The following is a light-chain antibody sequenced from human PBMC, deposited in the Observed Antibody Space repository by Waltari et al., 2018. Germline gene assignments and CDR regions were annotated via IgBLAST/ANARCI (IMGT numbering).Light chain of an antibody. V-gene: IGLV2-14*03. J-gene: IGLJ2*01. CDR1: TSDIGNYKY. CDR2: DVS. Sequence: HSALTQPASVSGSPGQSITIPCTGSTSDIGNYKYVTWYQQHPGKAPKLMIFDVSNRPSGVSNRFSGSKSGNTASLTISGLQAEDEADYYCSSYISSDTLELFGGGTSLTVL. CDR3: SSYISSDTLEL.